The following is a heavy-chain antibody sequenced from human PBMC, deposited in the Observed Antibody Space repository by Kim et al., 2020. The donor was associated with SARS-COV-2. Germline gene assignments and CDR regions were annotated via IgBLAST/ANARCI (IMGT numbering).Heavy chain of an antibody. CDR3: ARGWAFDI. V-gene: IGHV3-74*01. D-gene: IGHD2-15*01. CDR2: LSTDGSSK. Sequence: GGSLRLSCVVSGFTLSSHWMHWVRQVPGKGLAWVSRLSTDGSSKAYADSVKGRFSISRDNAKNTLYLQMNSLRAEDTAVYYCARGWAFDIWGQGTMVTVSS. CDR1: GFTLSSHW. J-gene: IGHJ3*02.